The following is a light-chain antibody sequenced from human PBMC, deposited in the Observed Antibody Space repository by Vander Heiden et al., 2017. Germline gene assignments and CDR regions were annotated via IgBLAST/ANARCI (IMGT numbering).Light chain of an antibody. CDR1: SSDVGVYDY. V-gene: IGLV2-8*01. J-gene: IGLJ2*01. CDR2: DVN. CDR3: SSYADTNTLV. Sequence: QSALTQPPSASGSLGQSLTISCTGTSSDVGVYDYVSWYQHHPGQAPKLMICDVNQRPSGVPHRFSGSKSGNTASLTISGVQAEDEADYYCSSYADTNTLVFGGGTKLTVL.